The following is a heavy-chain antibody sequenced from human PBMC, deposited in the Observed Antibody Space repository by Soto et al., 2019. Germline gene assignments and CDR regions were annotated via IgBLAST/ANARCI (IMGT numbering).Heavy chain of an antibody. CDR3: AHRRGDLLTGHYYFDY. V-gene: IGHV3-53*05. J-gene: IGHJ4*02. CDR2: IYSGGST. Sequence: PGGSLRLSCAASGFTVSSNYMSWVRQAPGKGLEWVSVIYSGGSTYYADSVKGRFTISRDNSKNTLYLQMTNMDPVDTATYYCAHRRGDLLTGHYYFDYWGQGTLVTVSS. CDR1: GFTVSSNY. D-gene: IGHD3-9*01.